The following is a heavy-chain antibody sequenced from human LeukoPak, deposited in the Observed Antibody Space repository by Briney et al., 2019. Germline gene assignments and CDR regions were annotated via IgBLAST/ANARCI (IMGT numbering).Heavy chain of an antibody. CDR1: GFTFSSYA. CDR3: AKSRSGSANWALQIFDN. D-gene: IGHD1-1*01. J-gene: IGHJ4*02. CDR2: ISGSGGST. V-gene: IGHV3-23*01. Sequence: GGSLRLSCAASGFTFSSYAMSWDRQAPGKELEWVSAISGSGGSTYYADSVKGRFTISRDNSKNTLYLQMNSLRAEGTAVYYCAKSRSGSANWALQIFDNWGQGALVTVSS.